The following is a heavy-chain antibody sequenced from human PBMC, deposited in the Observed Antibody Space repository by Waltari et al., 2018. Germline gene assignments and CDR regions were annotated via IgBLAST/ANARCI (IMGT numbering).Heavy chain of an antibody. CDR3: ARDDGYCSGGSCYLVDY. CDR2: FIPILGIA. Sequence: QVQLVQSGAEVKKPGSSVKVSCKASGGTFSSYTISWVRQDPGQGLEWMGRFIPILGIANYAQKVQVRVTITADKSTSTAYMELSSLSSEDTAVYYCARDDGYCSGGSCYLVDYWGQGTLVTVSS. D-gene: IGHD2-15*01. CDR1: GGTFSSYT. V-gene: IGHV1-69*08. J-gene: IGHJ4*02.